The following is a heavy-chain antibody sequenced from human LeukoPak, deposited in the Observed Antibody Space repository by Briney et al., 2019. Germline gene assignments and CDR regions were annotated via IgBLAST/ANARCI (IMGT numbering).Heavy chain of an antibody. Sequence: PGGSLRLSCAASGFNVSSNYMTWIRQAPGKGLEWVSLIYGADAAYYAESVRGRSMISRDNLKNTLFLQMNSLRVEDTAVYYCVTSTGQQFIPYDYWGQGTHVTVSS. J-gene: IGHJ4*02. V-gene: IGHV3-66*02. CDR3: VTSTGQQFIPYDY. CDR2: IYGADAA. D-gene: IGHD6-13*01. CDR1: GFNVSSNY.